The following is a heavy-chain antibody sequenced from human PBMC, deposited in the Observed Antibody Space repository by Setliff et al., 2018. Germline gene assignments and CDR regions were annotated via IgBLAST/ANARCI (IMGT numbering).Heavy chain of an antibody. J-gene: IGHJ3*02. CDR3: ARDASASDGRNAFDI. CDR1: GVSIANTASY. D-gene: IGHD1-26*01. CDR2: VYVGGNT. V-gene: IGHV4-61*09. Sequence: SETLSLTCNVSGVSIANTASYWSWIRQPAGKTLEWIGQVYVGGNTYYSPSFESRVSISVDRSNNQFSLKLSSVTAADTAIYYCARDASASDGRNAFDIWGQGTMVTVSS.